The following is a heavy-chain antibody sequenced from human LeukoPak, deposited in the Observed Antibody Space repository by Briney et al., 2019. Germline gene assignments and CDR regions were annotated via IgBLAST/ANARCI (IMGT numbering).Heavy chain of an antibody. Sequence: SLRFSCAASGFTFNSYAMIWLRHAPGNELVWFSATSSGGGSTSYEDSVKVRFTVSRDNSKNSLDLKMNSLSAKDTAVYYCGKYRYSRRRFPLLDLFDPWGQGTLVTVPS. D-gene: IGHD6-13*01. J-gene: IGHJ5*02. CDR3: GKYRYSRRRFPLLDLFDP. CDR2: TSSGGGST. CDR1: GFTFNSYA. V-gene: IGHV3-23*01.